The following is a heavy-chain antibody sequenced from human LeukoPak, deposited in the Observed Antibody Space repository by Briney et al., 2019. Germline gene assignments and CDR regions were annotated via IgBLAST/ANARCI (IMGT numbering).Heavy chain of an antibody. CDR3: ARDPYGDYFDY. Sequence: SETLSLTCTVSGGSISSYYWSWIRQPPGKGLEWIGYIYYSGSTNYNPSLKSRVTISVDTSKNQFSLKLSSVTAADTAVYYCARDPYGDYFDYWGQGTLVTASS. V-gene: IGHV4-59*01. CDR1: GGSISSYY. J-gene: IGHJ4*02. CDR2: IYYSGST. D-gene: IGHD4-17*01.